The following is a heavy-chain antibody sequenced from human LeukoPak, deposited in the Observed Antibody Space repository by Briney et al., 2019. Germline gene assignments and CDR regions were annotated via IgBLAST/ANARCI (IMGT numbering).Heavy chain of an antibody. Sequence: ASVKVSCKASGYSFTSYDINWVRQATGQGLEWMGWMNPNSGNTGYAQKFQGRVTMTRSTSISTAYMELSSLRSEDTAVYYCAAATGAPAGSYAFDIWGQGTMVTVSS. J-gene: IGHJ3*02. D-gene: IGHD1-14*01. CDR1: GYSFTSYD. V-gene: IGHV1-8*01. CDR2: MNPNSGNT. CDR3: AAATGAPAGSYAFDI.